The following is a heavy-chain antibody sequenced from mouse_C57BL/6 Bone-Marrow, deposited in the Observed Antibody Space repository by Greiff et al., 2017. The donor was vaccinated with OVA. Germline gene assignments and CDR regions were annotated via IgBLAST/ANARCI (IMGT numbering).Heavy chain of an antibody. CDR1: GFSLTSYG. D-gene: IGHD6-1*01. Sequence: VQLKQSGPGLVQPSQSLSITCTVSGFSLTSYGVHWVRQSPGKGLEWLGVIWSGGSTDYNAAFISRLSLSKDNSKSQVFFKMNRLKAEDTAINDCARIQPRGYYAMDYGGQGTSVTVSS. J-gene: IGHJ4*01. CDR2: IWSGGST. V-gene: IGHV2-2*01. CDR3: ARIQPRGYYAMDY.